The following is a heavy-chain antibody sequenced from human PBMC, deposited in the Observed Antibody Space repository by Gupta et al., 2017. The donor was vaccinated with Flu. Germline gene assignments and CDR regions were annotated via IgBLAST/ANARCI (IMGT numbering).Heavy chain of an antibody. Sequence: EVQLVESGGGLVQPGRSLRLSCTGSGFTFGAYALIWVRQAPGKGLEWEGCSRIKAYGGTKDYAASVKGRCTISIDDAKSSAYLQMNSLNTEDTAVYYWTREKPPLERFDDGGQGTLVTVSS. CDR2: SRIKAYGGTK. CDR1: GFTFGAYA. V-gene: IGHV3-49*04. J-gene: IGHJ4*02. D-gene: IGHD1-1*01. CDR3: TREKPPLERFDD.